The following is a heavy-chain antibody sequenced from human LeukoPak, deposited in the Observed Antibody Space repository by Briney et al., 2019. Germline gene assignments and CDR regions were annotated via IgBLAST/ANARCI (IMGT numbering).Heavy chain of an antibody. CDR1: GCSISSYY. CDR2: IYYSGST. J-gene: IGHJ4*02. Sequence: SETLSLTCTVSGCSISSYYWSWIRRPPGKGLEWIGYIYYSGSTNYNPSLKSRVTISVDTSKNQFSLKLSSVTAADTAVYYCASLPIAAAGIFDYWGQGTLVTVSS. CDR3: ASLPIAAAGIFDY. V-gene: IGHV4-59*01. D-gene: IGHD6-13*01.